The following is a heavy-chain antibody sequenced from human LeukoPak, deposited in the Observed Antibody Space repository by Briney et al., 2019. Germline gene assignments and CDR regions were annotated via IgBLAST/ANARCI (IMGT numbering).Heavy chain of an antibody. D-gene: IGHD6-19*01. V-gene: IGHV3-53*01. CDR1: GFTVRSNY. CDR2: IYSGGST. CDR3: ARPGYSSGWYYYFDY. J-gene: IGHJ4*02. Sequence: PGGPLRLSCAASGFTVRSNYMSWVRQAPGKGLEWVSVIYSGGSTYYADSVKGRFTISRDNAKNTLYLQMNSLRAEDTAVYYCARPGYSSGWYYYFDYWRQGTLVTVSS.